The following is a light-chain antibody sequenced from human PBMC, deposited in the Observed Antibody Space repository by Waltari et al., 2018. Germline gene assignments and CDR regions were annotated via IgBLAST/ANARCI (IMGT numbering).Light chain of an antibody. CDR1: QSISSN. J-gene: IGKJ4*01. CDR2: DAS. Sequence: DILMTQSPAALSVSPGERATFSCGASQSISSNLAWYQQKPGQAPRLLIFDASTRATGVPARFRGSGSGTEFTLTISSLQSEDSAIYYCQQYNRWPPLTFGGGTKVEIK. V-gene: IGKV3-15*01. CDR3: QQYNRWPPLT.